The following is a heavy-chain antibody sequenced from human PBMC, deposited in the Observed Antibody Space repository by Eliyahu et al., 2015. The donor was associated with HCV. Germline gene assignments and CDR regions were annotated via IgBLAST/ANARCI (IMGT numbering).Heavy chain of an antibody. V-gene: IGHV2-26*01. Sequence: QVTLKESGPVLVKPTETLTLTCTVSGFSLSNARMGVSWIRQPPGKALEWLAHIFSNDEKSYSTSLKSRLTISKDTSKSQVALTMTNMDPVDTATYYCARIRGSSNYRYYYYGMDVWGQGTTVTVSS. CDR2: IFSNDEK. D-gene: IGHD4-11*01. CDR1: GFSLSNARMG. CDR3: ARIRGSSNYRYYYYGMDV. J-gene: IGHJ6*02.